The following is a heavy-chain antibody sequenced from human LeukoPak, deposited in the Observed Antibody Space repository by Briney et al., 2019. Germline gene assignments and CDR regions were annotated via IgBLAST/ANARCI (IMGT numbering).Heavy chain of an antibody. J-gene: IGHJ4*02. V-gene: IGHV4-59*12. D-gene: IGHD1-26*01. Sequence: SETLSLTCTVSGVSFSSYYWTWIRQPPGKGLEWIGYIYHSGSTNSNPSLKSRVTISVDTSKDQFSLQLSSVTASATAVYYCSGAVGLGGTVDYWGQGTLVTVSS. CDR2: IYHSGST. CDR1: GVSFSSYY. CDR3: SGAVGLGGTVDY.